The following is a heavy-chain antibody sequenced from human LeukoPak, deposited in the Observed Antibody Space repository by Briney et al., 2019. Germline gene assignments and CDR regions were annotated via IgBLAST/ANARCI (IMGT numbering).Heavy chain of an antibody. V-gene: IGHV4-59*08. J-gene: IGHJ4*02. CDR3: ARRGDDTSGYYPF. CDR1: GGSVSTYY. CDR2: VSHSGNT. Sequence: SETLSLTCTVSGGSVSTYYWSWIRQPPGKELEWIGYVSHSGNTNCNPSLKSRVTISVDTSKNQFSLKLRSVTAADTAVYYCARRGDDTSGYYPFWGQGTLVTVSS. D-gene: IGHD3-22*01.